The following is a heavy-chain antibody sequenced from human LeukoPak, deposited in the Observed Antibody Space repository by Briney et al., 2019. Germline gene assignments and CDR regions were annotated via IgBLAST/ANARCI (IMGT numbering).Heavy chain of an antibody. J-gene: IGHJ4*02. CDR2: INHSGST. Sequence: SETLSLTCAVYGGSFSGYYWSWIRQPPGKGLEWIGEINHSGSTNYNPSLKSRVTISVDTSKNQFSLKLSSVTAADTAVYYCARGGIGGFSRWGQGTLVTVSS. V-gene: IGHV4-34*01. CDR1: GGSFSGYY. CDR3: ARGGIGGFSR. D-gene: IGHD2-15*01.